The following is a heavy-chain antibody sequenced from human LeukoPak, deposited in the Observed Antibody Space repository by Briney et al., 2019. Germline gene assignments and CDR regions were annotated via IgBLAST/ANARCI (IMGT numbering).Heavy chain of an antibody. CDR1: GGPFSSYA. CDR3: ARDRVLKTYYDFWSGYRF. V-gene: IGHV1-69*01. J-gene: IGHJ3*01. Sequence: GSSVKVSCKASGGPFSSYAISWVRQAPGQGLEWMGGIIPIFGTANYAQKFQGRVTITADESTSTAYMELSSLRSEDTAVYYCARDRVLKTYYDFWSGYRFRGQGTMVTVSS. D-gene: IGHD3-3*01. CDR2: IIPIFGTA.